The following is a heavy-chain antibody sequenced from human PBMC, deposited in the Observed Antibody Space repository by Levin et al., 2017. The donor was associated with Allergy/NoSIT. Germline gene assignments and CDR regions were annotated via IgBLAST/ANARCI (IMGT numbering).Heavy chain of an antibody. V-gene: IGHV3-21*01. CDR2: ISSSSSYI. D-gene: IGHD3-3*01. CDR1: GFTFSNYR. CDR3: ARTTYYDFWSGYHNWFDP. Sequence: SCAASGFTFSNYRMNWVRQAPGKGLEWVSSISSSSSYIYYADSMKGRFTISRDNAKNSLYLQMNSLRAEDTAVYYCARTTYYDFWSGYHNWFDPWGQGTLVTVSS. J-gene: IGHJ5*02.